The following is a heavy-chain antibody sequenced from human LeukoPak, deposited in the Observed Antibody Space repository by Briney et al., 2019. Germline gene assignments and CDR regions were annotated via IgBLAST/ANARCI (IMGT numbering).Heavy chain of an antibody. CDR1: GFTFSSYG. V-gene: IGHV3-33*01. Sequence: GRPLRLSCAASGFTFSSYGMHWVRQAPGKGLEWVAVIWYDGSNKYYAGSVKGRFTISRDNSKNTLYLQMNSLRAEDTAVYYCARDAFGQLLWFGELKAWFDPWGQGTLVTVSS. D-gene: IGHD3-10*01. CDR2: IWYDGSNK. J-gene: IGHJ5*02. CDR3: ARDAFGQLLWFGELKAWFDP.